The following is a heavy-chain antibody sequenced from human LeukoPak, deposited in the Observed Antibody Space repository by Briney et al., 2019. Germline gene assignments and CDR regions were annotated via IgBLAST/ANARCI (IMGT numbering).Heavy chain of an antibody. Sequence: SLRLSCAASGFTFDDYAMHWVRQAPGKGLEWVSGISGNSGSIGYADSVKGRFTISRDNAKNSLYLQMNSLRAEDTALYYCAKDIIRYSSSPDAFDIWGQGTMVTVSS. J-gene: IGHJ3*02. CDR3: AKDIIRYSSSPDAFDI. CDR2: ISGNSGSI. CDR1: GFTFDDYA. V-gene: IGHV3-9*01. D-gene: IGHD6-13*01.